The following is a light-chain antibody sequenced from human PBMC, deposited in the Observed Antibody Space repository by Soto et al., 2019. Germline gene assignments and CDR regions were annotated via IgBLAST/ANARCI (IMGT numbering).Light chain of an antibody. CDR1: QTISSY. V-gene: IGKV1-39*01. Sequence: DIQMTQSPSSLSASVGDRVTITCRASQTISSYLNWYQQTPGKAPKLLIYAASSLQSGVPSRFSGSGSGTDFTLTISSLQPADFATYYCQQSYSTPLTFGGGIKVEI. CDR3: QQSYSTPLT. J-gene: IGKJ4*01. CDR2: AAS.